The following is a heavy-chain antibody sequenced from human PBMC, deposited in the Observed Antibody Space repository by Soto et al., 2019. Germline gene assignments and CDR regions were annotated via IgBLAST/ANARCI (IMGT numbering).Heavy chain of an antibody. D-gene: IGHD2-15*01. Sequence: GGSLRLSCAASGFTFSSYAMSWVRQAPGKGLEWVSAISGSGGSTYYADSVKGRFTISRDNSKNTLYLQMNSLRAEDTAVYYSAKCRPGGYYYGMDVWGQGTTVPVFS. CDR2: ISGSGGST. CDR1: GFTFSSYA. CDR3: AKCRPGGYYYGMDV. V-gene: IGHV3-23*01. J-gene: IGHJ6*02.